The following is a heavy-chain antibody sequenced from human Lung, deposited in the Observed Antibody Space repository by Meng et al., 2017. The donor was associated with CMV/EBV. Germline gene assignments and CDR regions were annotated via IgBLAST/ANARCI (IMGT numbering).Heavy chain of an antibody. CDR2: MNPNNGNT. CDR1: GYTFTSYD. D-gene: IGHD3-10*01. J-gene: IGHJ5*02. V-gene: IGHV1-8*01. Sequence: SGYTFTSYDINWVRQATGRGLEWMGRMNPNNGNTAYAPKFQGRLTMTRNTSINTAYMDLSSLRSEDTAIYYCTRGRGSTHKGNWFDPWGQGTLVTVSS. CDR3: TRGRGSTHKGNWFDP.